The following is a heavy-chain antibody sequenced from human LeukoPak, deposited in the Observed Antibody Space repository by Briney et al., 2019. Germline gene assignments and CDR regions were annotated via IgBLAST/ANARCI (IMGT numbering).Heavy chain of an antibody. CDR1: GFTFRSFA. CDR3: TTDRLRFLEWLKYYGFDF. Sequence: GGSLRLSCAASGFTFRSFALSWVRQAPGKGREWVSTTSDSGGSTYYAESVRGRFTVSRDNFKSTLYLQMNSLRAEDTAVYYCTTDRLRFLEWLKYYGFDFWGQGTTVTVSS. CDR2: TSDSGGST. V-gene: IGHV3-23*01. J-gene: IGHJ6*02. D-gene: IGHD3-3*01.